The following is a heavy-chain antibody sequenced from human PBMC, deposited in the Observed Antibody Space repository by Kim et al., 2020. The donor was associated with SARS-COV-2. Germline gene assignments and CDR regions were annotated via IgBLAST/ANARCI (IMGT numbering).Heavy chain of an antibody. Sequence: SETLSLTCTVSGGSISSGGYYWSWIRQHPGKGLEWIGYIYYSGSTYYNPSLKSRVTISVDTSKNQFSLKLSSVTAADTAVYYCARSAVGSSGYLTRGWGQGTLVTVSS. CDR2: IYYSGST. D-gene: IGHD3-22*01. V-gene: IGHV4-31*03. J-gene: IGHJ4*02. CDR1: GGSISSGGYY. CDR3: ARSAVGSSGYLTRG.